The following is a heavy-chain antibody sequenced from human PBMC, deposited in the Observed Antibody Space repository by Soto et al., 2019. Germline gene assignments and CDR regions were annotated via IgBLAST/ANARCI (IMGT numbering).Heavy chain of an antibody. CDR1: GFTFSSYG. D-gene: IGHD6-19*01. CDR3: ARDVSSNVAATDY. Sequence: SLRLSCAASGFTFSSYGMHWVRQAPGKGLEWVAVIWYDGSNKYYADSVKGRSTISRDNSKNTLYLQMNSLRAEDTAVYYCARDVSSNVAATDYWGQGTLVTVSS. CDR2: IWYDGSNK. J-gene: IGHJ4*02. V-gene: IGHV3-33*01.